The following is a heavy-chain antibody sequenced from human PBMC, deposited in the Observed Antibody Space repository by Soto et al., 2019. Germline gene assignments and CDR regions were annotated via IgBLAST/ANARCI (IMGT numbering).Heavy chain of an antibody. CDR3: ARVSGWYEYGAFDI. D-gene: IGHD6-19*01. Sequence: PSETLSLTCTVSGGSVSSGSYYWSWIRQPPGKGLEWIGYIYYSGSTNYNPSLKSRVTISVDTSKNQFSLKLSSVTAADTAVYYCARVSGWYEYGAFDIWGQGTMVTVSS. CDR2: IYYSGST. V-gene: IGHV4-61*01. J-gene: IGHJ3*02. CDR1: GGSVSSGSYY.